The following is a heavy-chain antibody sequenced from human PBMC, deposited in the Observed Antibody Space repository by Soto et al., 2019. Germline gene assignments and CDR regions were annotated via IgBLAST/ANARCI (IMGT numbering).Heavy chain of an antibody. V-gene: IGHV4-59*01. CDR2: VYHTGTT. CDR3: ARDMSGGSSWYEFDA. D-gene: IGHD6-13*01. Sequence: ETXSRTCTVSRDSIRSSYWSWVRQPPGRGLECIVYVYHTGTTNSNPSLKSRVTISADTSKNLFSLKLISVTPADTAVYFCARDMSGGSSWYEFDAWGPGTLVTVSS. J-gene: IGHJ5*02. CDR1: RDSIRSSY.